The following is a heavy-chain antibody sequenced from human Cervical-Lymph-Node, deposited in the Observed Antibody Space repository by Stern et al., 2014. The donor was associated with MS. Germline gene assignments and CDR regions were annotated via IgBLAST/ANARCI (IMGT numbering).Heavy chain of an antibody. CDR1: GYTFTSYG. D-gene: IGHD3-22*01. J-gene: IGHJ4*02. V-gene: IGHV1-18*01. CDR3: ARDLYYYDSSGYPGDY. CDR2: ISAYNGNT. Sequence: DQLVESGAEVKKPGASVKVSCKASGYTFTSYGISWVRQAPGQGLERMGWISAYNGNTNYAQKLQGRVTMTTDTSTSTAYMELRSLRSDDTAVYYCARDLYYYDSSGYPGDYWGQGTLVTVSS.